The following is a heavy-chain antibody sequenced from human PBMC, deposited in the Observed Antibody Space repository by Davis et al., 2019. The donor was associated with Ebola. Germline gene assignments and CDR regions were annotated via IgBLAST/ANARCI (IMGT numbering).Heavy chain of an antibody. D-gene: IGHD3-22*01. Sequence: PGGSLRLSCAASGCTFSSYSMNWVRQAPGKGLEWVSSISSSSSYIYYADSVKGRFTISRDNARNSLYLQMNSLRDEDTAVYYCARVVYYYDSSGYYRPPYFDYWGQGTLVTVSS. CDR3: ARVVYYYDSSGYYRPPYFDY. CDR1: GCTFSSYS. J-gene: IGHJ4*02. CDR2: ISSSSSYI. V-gene: IGHV3-21*01.